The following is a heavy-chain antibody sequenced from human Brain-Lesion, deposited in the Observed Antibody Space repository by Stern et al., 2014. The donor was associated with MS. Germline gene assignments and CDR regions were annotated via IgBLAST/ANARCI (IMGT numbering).Heavy chain of an antibody. CDR2: INPNTGGT. Sequence: MQLVESGAEVKKPGASGKVSCKTSGYIFTGYYIHWVRQAPGQGLEWMAWINPNTGGTKYAKKFQGRVTMSRDTSISTAYVELSSLTSDDTAVYYCARDQRGITIFGVVTDYYYLGMDVWGQGTTVTVSS. CDR1: GYIFTGYY. CDR3: ARDQRGITIFGVVTDYYYLGMDV. V-gene: IGHV1-2*02. J-gene: IGHJ6*02. D-gene: IGHD3-3*01.